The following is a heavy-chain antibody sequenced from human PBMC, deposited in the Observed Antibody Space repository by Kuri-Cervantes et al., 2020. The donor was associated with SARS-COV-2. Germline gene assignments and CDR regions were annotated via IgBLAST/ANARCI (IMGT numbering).Heavy chain of an antibody. Sequence: CAAYGGSFSGYYWSWIRQPPGKGLEWIGEINHSGSTNYNPSLKNRVTISVDPTKKQISLKLSSVTAADTAVYYCAREGYYDSSGYYYLDCWGPGTLVTVSS. V-gene: IGHV4-34*01. CDR3: AREGYYDSSGYYYLDC. CDR2: INHSGST. D-gene: IGHD3-22*01. J-gene: IGHJ4*02. CDR1: GGSFSGYY.